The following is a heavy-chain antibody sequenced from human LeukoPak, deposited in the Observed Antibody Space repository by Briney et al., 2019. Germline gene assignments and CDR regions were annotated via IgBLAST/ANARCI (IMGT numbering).Heavy chain of an antibody. D-gene: IGHD1-26*01. CDR3: ARDGGSYYFDY. Sequence: GGSLRLSCAASGFTFSSHSMNWVRQAPGKGLEWVSSISSSSSYIYYADSVKGRFTISRDNAKNSLYLQMNSLRAEDTAVYYCARDGGSYYFDYWGQGTLVTVSS. V-gene: IGHV3-21*01. J-gene: IGHJ4*02. CDR1: GFTFSSHS. CDR2: ISSSSSYI.